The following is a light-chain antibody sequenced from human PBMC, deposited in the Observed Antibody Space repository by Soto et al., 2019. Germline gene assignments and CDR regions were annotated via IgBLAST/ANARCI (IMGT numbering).Light chain of an antibody. CDR1: SSDVGSYNY. CDR3: SSYAGSNNYIV. J-gene: IGLJ2*01. CDR2: EVS. V-gene: IGLV2-8*01. Sequence: QSALTQPPSAYGSPGQSVTISCTGTSSDVGSYNYVSWYQQYPGKAPKLMIYEVSQRPSGVPDRFSASKSGNTASLTVSGLQAEDEAEYYCSSYAGSNNYIVFGGGTKLTVL.